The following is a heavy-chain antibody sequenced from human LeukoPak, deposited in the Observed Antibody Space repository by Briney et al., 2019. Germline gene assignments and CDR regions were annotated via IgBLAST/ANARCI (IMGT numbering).Heavy chain of an antibody. Sequence: PGGSLRLSCAASGFTFSSYAMSWVRQAPGKGLEWVSAISGSGGSTYYADSVKGRFTISRDNSKNTLYLQMNSLRAEDTAVYYCAKVANTMIVVVSADSDYWGQGTLVTVSS. D-gene: IGHD3-22*01. V-gene: IGHV3-23*01. CDR2: ISGSGGST. J-gene: IGHJ4*02. CDR3: AKVANTMIVVVSADSDY. CDR1: GFTFSSYA.